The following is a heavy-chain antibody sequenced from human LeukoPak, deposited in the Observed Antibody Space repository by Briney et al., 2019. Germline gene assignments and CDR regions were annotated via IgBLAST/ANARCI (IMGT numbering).Heavy chain of an antibody. J-gene: IGHJ6*03. D-gene: IGHD3/OR15-3a*01. CDR1: GYSFTSYW. CDR2: IYPGDSDT. CDR3: ARHWTTPHHYYYYYLDV. Sequence: GESLKISCKGSGYSFTSYWIGWVRQMPGKGLEWMGIIYPGDSDTRYSPSFQGQVTISADKSISTAYLQWSSLKASDTAMYYCARHWTTPHHYYYYYLDVWGKGTTVTVSS. V-gene: IGHV5-51*01.